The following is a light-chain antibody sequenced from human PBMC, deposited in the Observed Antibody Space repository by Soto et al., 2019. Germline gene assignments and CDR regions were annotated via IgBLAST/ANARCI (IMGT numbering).Light chain of an antibody. CDR1: QSVSNNY. CDR2: GAS. Sequence: EIVLTQSPCTLSLSPGERATLSCRASQSVSNNYLAWYQQKPGQAPRLLIYGASNRATGIPDRFSGSGSETDFTLTISSLEPEDFAVYYCQQRSSWPLTFGGGTKVDIK. CDR3: QQRSSWPLT. V-gene: IGKV3D-20*02. J-gene: IGKJ4*01.